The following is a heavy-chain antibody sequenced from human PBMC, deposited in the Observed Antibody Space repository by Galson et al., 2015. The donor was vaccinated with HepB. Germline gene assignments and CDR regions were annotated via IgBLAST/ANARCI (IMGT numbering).Heavy chain of an antibody. Sequence: AASGFTFRNFWMSWVRQTPGKGLELVANIKQDGSEKYYVNSVKGRFTISRDNPKNSLYMQMNSLRAEDTGVYYCARGATTPDYWGQGTPVTVSS. D-gene: IGHD1-26*01. CDR2: IKQDGSEK. V-gene: IGHV3-7*01. CDR1: GFTFRNFW. J-gene: IGHJ4*02. CDR3: ARGATTPDY.